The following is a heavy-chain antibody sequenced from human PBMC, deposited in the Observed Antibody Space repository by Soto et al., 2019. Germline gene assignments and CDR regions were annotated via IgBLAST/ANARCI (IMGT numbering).Heavy chain of an antibody. V-gene: IGHV3-7*03. CDR1: GFTFSSYW. CDR2: IKQDGSEK. CDR3: ARAYYSYGYQVIDY. D-gene: IGHD5-18*01. Sequence: GGSLRFSCAASGFTFSSYWMSWVRQAPGKGLEWVANIKQDGSEKYYVDSVKGRFTISRDNAKNSLYLQMNSLRAEDTAVYYCARAYYSYGYQVIDYWGQGTLVTVSS. J-gene: IGHJ4*02.